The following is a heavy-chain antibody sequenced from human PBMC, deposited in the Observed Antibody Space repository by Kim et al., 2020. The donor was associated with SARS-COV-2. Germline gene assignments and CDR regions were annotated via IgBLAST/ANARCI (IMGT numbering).Heavy chain of an antibody. J-gene: IGHJ4*02. Sequence: GGSLRLSCSASGFIFSRFDMSWVRQAPGRGLVWVSTISGSGTKTDYADSVKGRLSVSRVNSKDTLFLHMSSLRAEDTAIYYCAKTLTVGTAAAMYSWGKGILATVSS. CDR1: GFIFSRFD. D-gene: IGHD2-21*02. CDR3: AKTLTVGTAAAMYS. CDR2: ISGSGTKT. V-gene: IGHV3-23*01.